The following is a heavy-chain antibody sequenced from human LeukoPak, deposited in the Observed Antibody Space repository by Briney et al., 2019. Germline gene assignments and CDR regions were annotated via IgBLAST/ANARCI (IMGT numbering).Heavy chain of an antibody. CDR1: GFSFSRYV. CDR2: ISSTSSSI. D-gene: IGHD3-22*01. J-gene: IGHJ5*02. Sequence: KPGGSLRLSRAPSGFSFSRYVMSWVPQAPGEGLGWVSSISSTSSSIFYADSVKGRFTISRENAKNSMYLQMNSLRAEDTAVYYCARVGLMAVVVTPFDPWGQGTLVTVSS. CDR3: ARVGLMAVVVTPFDP. V-gene: IGHV3-21*01.